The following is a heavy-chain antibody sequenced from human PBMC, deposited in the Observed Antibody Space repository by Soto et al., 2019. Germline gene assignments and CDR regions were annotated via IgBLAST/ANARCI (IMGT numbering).Heavy chain of an antibody. CDR3: ARGVLRDFAWLFVEGDAFDI. V-gene: IGHV3-33*01. J-gene: IGHJ3*02. CDR2: IWYDGSNK. CDR1: GFTFSSYG. D-gene: IGHD3-9*01. Sequence: QVQLVESGGGVVQPGRSLRLSCAASGFTFSSYGMHWVRQAPGKGLEWVAVIWYDGSNKYYADSVKGRFTITKDNSKNTLYLQMNRLRAEDTAVYYCARGVLRDFAWLFVEGDAFDIWGQGTMVTVSS.